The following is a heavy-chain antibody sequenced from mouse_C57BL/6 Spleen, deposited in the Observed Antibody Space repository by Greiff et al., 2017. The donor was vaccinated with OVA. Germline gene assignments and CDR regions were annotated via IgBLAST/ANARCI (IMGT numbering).Heavy chain of an antibody. CDR3: ARYETAQALAY. D-gene: IGHD3-2*02. V-gene: IGHV7-3*01. Sequence: EVKLVESGGGLVQPGGSLSLSCAASGFTFTDYYMSWVRHPPGKALEWLGFIRNKANGYTTEYSASVKGRFTISRDNSQSILYLQMNALRAEDSATYYCARYETAQALAYWGQGTLVTVSA. CDR2: IRNKANGYTT. J-gene: IGHJ3*01. CDR1: GFTFTDYY.